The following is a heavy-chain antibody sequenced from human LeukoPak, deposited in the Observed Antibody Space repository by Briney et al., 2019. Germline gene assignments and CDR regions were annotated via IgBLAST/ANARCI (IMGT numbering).Heavy chain of an antibody. Sequence: ASVKVSCKASGYTFTSYDINWVRQATGQGLEWMGWMNPNSGNTGYAQKFQGRVTITRNTSISTAYMELSSLRSEDTAVYYCARGQYYDFWSGYPTSWFDPWGQGTLVTVSS. CDR1: GYTFTSYD. V-gene: IGHV1-8*03. CDR3: ARGQYYDFWSGYPTSWFDP. J-gene: IGHJ5*02. CDR2: MNPNSGNT. D-gene: IGHD3-3*01.